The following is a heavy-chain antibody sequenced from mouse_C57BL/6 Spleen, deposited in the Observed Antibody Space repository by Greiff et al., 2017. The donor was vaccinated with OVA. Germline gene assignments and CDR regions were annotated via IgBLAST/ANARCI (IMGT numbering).Heavy chain of an antibody. V-gene: IGHV1-61*01. J-gene: IGHJ3*01. D-gene: IGHD2-1*01. Sequence: VQLQQPGAELVRPGSSVKLSCKASGYTFTSYWMDWVKQRPGQGLEWIGNIYPSDSETHYNQKFKDKATLTVDKSSSTAYMQLSSLTSEDSAAYYCARGDLLGAYWGQGTLVTVSA. CDR2: IYPSDSET. CDR1: GYTFTSYW. CDR3: ARGDLLGAY.